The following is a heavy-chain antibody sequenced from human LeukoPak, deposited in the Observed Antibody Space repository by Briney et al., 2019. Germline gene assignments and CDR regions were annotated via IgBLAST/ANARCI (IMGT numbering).Heavy chain of an antibody. D-gene: IGHD2-2*03. CDR3: ARHGYCSSTSCYYYYYGMDV. Sequence: GASVKVSCKASGYTFTSYGISWVRQAPGQGLEWMGWISAYNGNTNYAQKLQGRVTMTTDTSTSTAYMELRSLRSDDTAVYYCARHGYCSSTSCYYYYYGMDVWGQGTTVTVSS. V-gene: IGHV1-18*01. CDR2: ISAYNGNT. J-gene: IGHJ6*02. CDR1: GYTFTSYG.